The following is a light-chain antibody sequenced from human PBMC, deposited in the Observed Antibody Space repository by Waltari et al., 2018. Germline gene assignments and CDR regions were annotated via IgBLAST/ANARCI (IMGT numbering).Light chain of an antibody. V-gene: IGKV3-11*01. CDR2: EAS. J-gene: IGKJ5*01. Sequence: EIVLTQSLATLSLSPGERATLSCSASQSISPFLSWYQQKPGQAPRLLIYEASDRATGIPARFRCSGSGADFTLTISSLEPEDFAVYYCQQRHTWPLTFGQGTRLEIK. CDR1: QSISPF. CDR3: QQRHTWPLT.